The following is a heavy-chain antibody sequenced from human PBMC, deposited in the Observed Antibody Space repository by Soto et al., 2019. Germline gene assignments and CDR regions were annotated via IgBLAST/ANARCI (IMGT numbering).Heavy chain of an antibody. CDR3: ARVARETATCLGDGFDI. CDR1: GGSVSGANYY. CDR2: MSHSGGT. J-gene: IGHJ3*02. D-gene: IGHD2-21*02. V-gene: IGHV4-34*01. Sequence: QVQLQQWGAGLLKPSETLSLTCAVYGGSVSGANYYWSWIRQPPGKGLEWIGEMSHSGGTHFNPSLKSRVTISRYTYANESCLRVGSMTAADTSLYYFARVARETATCLGDGFDIWGPGTMV.